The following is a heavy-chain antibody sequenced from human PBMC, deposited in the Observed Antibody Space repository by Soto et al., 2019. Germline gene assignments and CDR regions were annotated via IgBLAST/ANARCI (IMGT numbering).Heavy chain of an antibody. J-gene: IGHJ4*02. CDR2: ISYDGSNK. V-gene: IGHV3-30-3*01. CDR3: VIFSSTTVLTLLAY. Sequence: GGSLRLSCAASGFTFSSYAMHWVRQAPGKGLEWVAVISYDGSNKYYADSVKGRFTISRDNSKNTLYLQMNSLRAEDTAVYYCVIFSSTTVLTLLAYWGQGSLVPGSS. D-gene: IGHD4-17*01. CDR1: GFTFSSYA.